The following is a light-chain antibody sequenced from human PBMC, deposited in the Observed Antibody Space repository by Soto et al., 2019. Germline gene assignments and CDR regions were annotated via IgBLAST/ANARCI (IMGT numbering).Light chain of an antibody. V-gene: IGKV3D-15*03. J-gene: IGKJ1*01. CDR3: QQYHNWPWT. CDR2: GAS. Sequence: EIVVTQSPGTLSVSPGERATLSCRASQSVSTNLAWYQQKPGQAPRLLIFGASNRGTGIAARFSGSGSGTEFTLTTSILQSEDFAVYYCQQYHNWPWTFGQGTKVEIK. CDR1: QSVSTN.